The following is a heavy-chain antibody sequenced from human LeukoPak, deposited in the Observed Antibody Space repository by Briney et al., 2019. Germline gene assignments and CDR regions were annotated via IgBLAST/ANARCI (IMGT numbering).Heavy chain of an antibody. CDR1: GGTFSSYA. CDR2: IIPIFGTA. J-gene: IGHJ3*02. V-gene: IGHV1-69*05. Sequence: SVKVSCKASGGTFSSYAISWVRQAPGQGLEWMGGIIPIFGTANYAQKFQGRVTITTDESTSTAYMELSSLRSEDTAVYYCARDGVSGSYQGDAFDIWGQGTMVTVSS. D-gene: IGHD1-26*01. CDR3: ARDGVSGSYQGDAFDI.